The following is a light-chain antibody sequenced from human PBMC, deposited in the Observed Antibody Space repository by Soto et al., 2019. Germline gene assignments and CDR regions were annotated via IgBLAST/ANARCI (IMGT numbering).Light chain of an antibody. CDR1: QSVRSSY. V-gene: IGKV3-20*01. CDR3: QQYGSFPWT. Sequence: DIVLTQSPGTLSLSPGERATLSCRARQSVRSSYLAWYQQKPNQAPRLLISGASTRATGIPDRFSGSGSGTDFTLTISRLEPEDYAVYFCQQYGSFPWTFGQGTKVEIK. J-gene: IGKJ1*01. CDR2: GAS.